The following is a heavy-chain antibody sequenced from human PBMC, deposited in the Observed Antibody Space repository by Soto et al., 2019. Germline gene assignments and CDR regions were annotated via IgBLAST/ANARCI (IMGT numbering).Heavy chain of an antibody. CDR1: GFTFTSSA. Sequence: SVKVSCKASGFTFTSSAVQWVRQARGQRLEWIGWIVVGSGNTNYAQKFQERVTITRDMSTSTAYMELSSLRSEDTAVYYCAADGGVVPAAIGDYYYYYGMDVWGQATTVSVSS. J-gene: IGHJ6*02. D-gene: IGHD2-2*02. V-gene: IGHV1-58*01. CDR2: IVVGSGNT. CDR3: AADGGVVPAAIGDYYYYYGMDV.